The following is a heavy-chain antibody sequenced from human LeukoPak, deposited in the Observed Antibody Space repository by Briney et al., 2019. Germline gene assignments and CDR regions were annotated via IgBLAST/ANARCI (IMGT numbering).Heavy chain of an antibody. Sequence: GSLRLSCAASGFTFSSYGMSWVRQAPGKGLEWVSAISGSGGSTYYADSVQGRFTISRDNSKNTLYLQMNSLRAEDTAVYYCAKPQRRCSGGSCYVVYFDYWGQGTLVTVSS. D-gene: IGHD2-15*01. J-gene: IGHJ4*02. CDR2: ISGSGGST. V-gene: IGHV3-23*01. CDR3: AKPQRRCSGGSCYVVYFDY. CDR1: GFTFSSYG.